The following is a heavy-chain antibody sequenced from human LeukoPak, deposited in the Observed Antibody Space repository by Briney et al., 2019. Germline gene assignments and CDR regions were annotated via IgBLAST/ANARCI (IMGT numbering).Heavy chain of an antibody. CDR3: ASWGGEAKQGLWSGPFDY. J-gene: IGHJ4*02. D-gene: IGHD3-3*01. V-gene: IGHV1-46*01. CDR2: INPSGGST. Sequence: GASVKLSCKASGYTFTRHYVHWVRQAPGQGPEWLGIINPSGGSTNYAQKVQGRVTMTRDTSTSTVYMELSSLRSEDTAMYYCASWGGEAKQGLWSGPFDYWGQGTLVIVSS. CDR1: GYTFTRHY.